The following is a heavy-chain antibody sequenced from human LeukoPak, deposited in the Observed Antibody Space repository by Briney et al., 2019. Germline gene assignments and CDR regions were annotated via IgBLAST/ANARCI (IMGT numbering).Heavy chain of an antibody. Sequence: SETLSLTCTVSGNSISSGDNYWSWIRQPAGKGLEWIGRIYTSGSTNYNPSLKSRVTISVDTSKNQFSLKLSSVTAADTAVYYCAKYEYYDILTGSHWFDPWGQGTLVTVSS. V-gene: IGHV4-61*02. CDR3: AKYEYYDILTGSHWFDP. CDR1: GNSISSGDNY. D-gene: IGHD3-9*01. J-gene: IGHJ5*02. CDR2: IYTSGST.